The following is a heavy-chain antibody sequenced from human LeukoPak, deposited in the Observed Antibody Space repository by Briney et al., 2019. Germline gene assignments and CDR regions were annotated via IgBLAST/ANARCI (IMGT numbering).Heavy chain of an antibody. CDR1: GFTFSSYA. V-gene: IGHV3-23*01. D-gene: IGHD5-18*01. Sequence: PGGSLRLSCAASGFTFSSYAMSWVRQVPGKGLEWVSAISGSGGSTYYADSVKGRFTISRDNSKNTLFLQMNSLRAEDTAVYYCTKDTVDTTMVPYYFEYWGQGTLVTVSS. CDR2: ISGSGGST. J-gene: IGHJ4*02. CDR3: TKDTVDTTMVPYYFEY.